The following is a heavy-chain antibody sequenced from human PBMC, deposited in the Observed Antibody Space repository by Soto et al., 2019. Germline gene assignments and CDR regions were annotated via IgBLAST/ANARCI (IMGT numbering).Heavy chain of an antibody. CDR2: IYYSGST. D-gene: IGHD3-10*01. V-gene: IGHV4-31*03. CDR3: ARDRGDGYNPYYYYGMDV. CDR1: GGSISSGNYY. Sequence: QVQLQESGPGLVKPSQTLSLTCTVSGGSISSGNYYWSWVRQHPGKGLEWIGYIYYSGSTFYNPSLKVRVTVSVDTSKSQVSLKLSSVTAADTAVYDCARDRGDGYNPYYYYGMDVWGQGTTVTVSS. J-gene: IGHJ6*02.